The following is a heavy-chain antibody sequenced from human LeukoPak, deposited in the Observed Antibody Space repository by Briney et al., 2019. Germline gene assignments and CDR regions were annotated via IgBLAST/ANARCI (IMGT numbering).Heavy chain of an antibody. V-gene: IGHV3-64D*09. CDR1: GFTFRSYA. Sequence: GGSLRLSCAASGFTFRSYAMTWVRPAPGKGVEYVSAISDSGGSTYYADSVKGRFTISRDNSKNTLYLQMSSLRAEDTAVYFCVRGYSFGPYGMDVWGQGTTVTVSS. CDR3: VRGYSFGPYGMDV. J-gene: IGHJ6*02. D-gene: IGHD2-15*01. CDR2: ISDSGGST.